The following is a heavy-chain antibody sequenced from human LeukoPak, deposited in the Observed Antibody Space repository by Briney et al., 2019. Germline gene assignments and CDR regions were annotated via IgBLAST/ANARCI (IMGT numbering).Heavy chain of an antibody. Sequence: KSSETLSLTCAIYGGSFSGYYWSWIRQPPGKGLEWIGEINHSGSTNYNPSLKSRVTISVDTSKNQFSPKLTSVTAADTAVYYCARGRPDVDDSGSYGVPGDLDYWGQGTLVTVSS. CDR3: ARGRPDVDDSGSYGVPGDLDY. CDR1: GGSFSGYY. J-gene: IGHJ4*02. V-gene: IGHV4-34*01. D-gene: IGHD3-10*01. CDR2: INHSGST.